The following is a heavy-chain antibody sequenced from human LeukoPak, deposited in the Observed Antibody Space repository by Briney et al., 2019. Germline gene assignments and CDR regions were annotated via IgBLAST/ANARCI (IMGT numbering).Heavy chain of an antibody. J-gene: IGHJ3*01. CDR3: ATGGGYSSDYAFDL. CDR1: GGSITGDY. D-gene: IGHD6-25*01. V-gene: IGHV4-59*08. CDR2: MYYTGSA. Sequence: SETLSLSCTVSGGSITGDYWNWIRQPPGKELEWIAYMYYTGSANYNPSLQSRVTTSVDTSKNQFSLRLSAVTAADTAVYYCATGGGYSSDYAFDLWRQATMVTVSS.